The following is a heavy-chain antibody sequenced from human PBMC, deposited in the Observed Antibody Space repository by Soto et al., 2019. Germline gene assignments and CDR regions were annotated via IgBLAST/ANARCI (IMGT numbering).Heavy chain of an antibody. D-gene: IGHD3-9*01. V-gene: IGHV3-43*01. Sequence: EVQLVESGGVVVQPGGSLRLSCAASGFTFDDYTMHWVRQAPGKGLEWVSLISWDGGSTYYADSVKGRFTISRDNSKNSLYLQMNSLRTEDTALYYCAKDVHPYHDILTGYSPDAFDIWGQGTMVTVSS. J-gene: IGHJ3*02. CDR3: AKDVHPYHDILTGYSPDAFDI. CDR2: ISWDGGST. CDR1: GFTFDDYT.